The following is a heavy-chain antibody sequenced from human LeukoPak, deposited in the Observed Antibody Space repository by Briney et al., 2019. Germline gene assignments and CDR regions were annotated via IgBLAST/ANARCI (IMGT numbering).Heavy chain of an antibody. CDR2: IYTSGST. D-gene: IGHD2-2*01. CDR3: ARDTVYCSSTSCYGWFDP. V-gene: IGHV4-61*02. Sequence: SSQTLSLTCTVSGGSISSGSYYWSWIRQPAGKGLEWIGRIYTSGSTNYNPSLKSRVTMSVDTSKNQFSLKLSSVTAADTAVYYCARDTVYCSSTSCYGWFDPWGQGTLVTVSS. J-gene: IGHJ5*02. CDR1: GGSISSGSYY.